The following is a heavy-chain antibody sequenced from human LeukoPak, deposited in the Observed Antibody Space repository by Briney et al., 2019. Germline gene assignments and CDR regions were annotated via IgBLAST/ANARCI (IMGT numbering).Heavy chain of an antibody. J-gene: IGHJ4*02. Sequence: PGGSLRLSCTASGFTFGDYAMSWFRQAPGKGLEWVGFIRSKVYGGTTEYAASVKGRFTISRDDSKSIAYLQMNSLKTEDTAMYYCTRDSYPRITTVDYWGQGTLVTVSS. V-gene: IGHV3-49*03. D-gene: IGHD3-16*02. CDR3: TRDSYPRITTVDY. CDR2: IRSKVYGGTT. CDR1: GFTFGDYA.